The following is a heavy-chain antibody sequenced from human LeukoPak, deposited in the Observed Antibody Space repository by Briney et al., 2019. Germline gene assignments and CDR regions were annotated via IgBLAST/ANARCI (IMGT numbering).Heavy chain of an antibody. V-gene: IGHV4-59*08. Sequence: SETLSLTCTVSGGSISSYYWSWIRQPPGKGLEWIGYIYYSGSTNYNPSLKSRVTIPVDTSKNQFSLKLSSVTAADTAVYYCARRGRRSSSYLGMDVWGQGTTVTVSS. J-gene: IGHJ6*02. D-gene: IGHD6-13*01. CDR3: ARRGRRSSSYLGMDV. CDR2: IYYSGST. CDR1: GGSISSYY.